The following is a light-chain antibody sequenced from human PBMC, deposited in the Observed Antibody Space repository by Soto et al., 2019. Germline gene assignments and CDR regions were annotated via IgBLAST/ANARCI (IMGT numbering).Light chain of an antibody. J-gene: IGKJ2*01. CDR2: DAS. CDR3: HQSYSTPSRYT. CDR1: QSVSSC. V-gene: IGKV1-39*01. Sequence: DIPMTQSPSSLSASVGDRVTLTCRASQSVSSCFNWYKQKPGKAPKLLIYDASSFQSGVPSRFRGSGSGTDVTLTISSLRPEEFATYDCHQSYSTPSRYTFGQGKKLEIK.